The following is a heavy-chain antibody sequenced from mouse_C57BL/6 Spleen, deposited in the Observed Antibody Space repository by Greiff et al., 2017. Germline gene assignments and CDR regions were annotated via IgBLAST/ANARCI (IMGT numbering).Heavy chain of an antibody. CDR2: ISYDGSN. J-gene: IGHJ4*01. CDR3: AREVYYYNYAMDY. CDR1: GYSITSGYY. V-gene: IGHV3-6*01. Sequence: ESGPGLVKPSQSLSLTCSVTGYSITSGYYWNWIRQFPGNKLEWMGYISYDGSNNYNPSLKNRISITRDTSKNQFFLKLNSVTTEDTATYYCAREVYYYNYAMDYWGQGTSVTVSS. D-gene: IGHD1-1*01.